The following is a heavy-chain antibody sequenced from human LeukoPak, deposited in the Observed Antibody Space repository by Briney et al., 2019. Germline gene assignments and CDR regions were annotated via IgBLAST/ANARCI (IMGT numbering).Heavy chain of an antibody. D-gene: IGHD1-26*01. V-gene: IGHV1-8*01. Sequence: ASVKVSCKASGYTFTSYDINWVRQATGQGLEWMGWMNPNSGNTGYAQKFQGRVTMTRNTSISTAYMELSSLRSEDTAVYYCARVGSGSYFGGQDAFDIWGQGTMVTVSS. CDR1: GYTFTSYD. CDR3: ARVGSGSYFGGQDAFDI. J-gene: IGHJ3*02. CDR2: MNPNSGNT.